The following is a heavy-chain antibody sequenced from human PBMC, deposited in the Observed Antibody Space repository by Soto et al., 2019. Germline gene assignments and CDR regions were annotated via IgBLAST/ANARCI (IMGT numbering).Heavy chain of an antibody. CDR2: INHSGST. CDR1: GGSFSGYY. CDR3: ASPSRRDHYHQYLQAV. V-gene: IGHV4-34*01. D-gene: IGHD4-4*01. J-gene: IGHJ6*01. Sequence: PSETLSLTCAVYGGSFSGYYWSWIRQPPGKGLEWIGEINHSGSTNYNPSLKSRVTISVDTSKNQFSLKLSSVTAADTAVYYCASPSRRDHYHQYLQAVWGQGTTVPGSA.